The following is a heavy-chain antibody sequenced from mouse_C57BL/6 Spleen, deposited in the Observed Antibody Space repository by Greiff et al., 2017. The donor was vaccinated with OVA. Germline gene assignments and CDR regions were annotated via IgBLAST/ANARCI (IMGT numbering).Heavy chain of an antibody. CDR2: INPNNGGT. CDR1: GYTFTDYY. Sequence: EVQLQQSGPELVKPGASVKISCKASGYTFTDYYMNWVKQSHGKSLEWIGDINPNNGGTSYNQKFKGKATLTVDKSSSTAYMELRSLTSEDSAVYYCARSSYYGSSPLAYWGQGTLVTVSA. D-gene: IGHD1-1*01. V-gene: IGHV1-26*01. CDR3: ARSSYYGSSPLAY. J-gene: IGHJ3*01.